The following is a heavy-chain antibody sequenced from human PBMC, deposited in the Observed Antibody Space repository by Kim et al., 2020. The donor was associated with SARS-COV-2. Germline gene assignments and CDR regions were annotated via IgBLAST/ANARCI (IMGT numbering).Heavy chain of an antibody. CDR3: AKDRDGSGFNWFDP. Sequence: GGSLRLSCAASGFRFGDYGMHWVRQAPGKGLEWVSGITWKSDQIGYADSVKGRFTISRDNARDYLFLQMNSLRVEDTAVYYCAKDRDGSGFNWFDPWGQGTLVIVAS. D-gene: IGHD3-10*01. CDR2: ITWKSDQI. J-gene: IGHJ5*02. V-gene: IGHV3-9*01. CDR1: GFRFGDYG.